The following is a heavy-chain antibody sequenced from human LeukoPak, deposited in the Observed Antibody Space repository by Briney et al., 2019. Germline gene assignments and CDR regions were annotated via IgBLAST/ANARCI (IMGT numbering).Heavy chain of an antibody. V-gene: IGHV4-34*01. CDR1: GGSFSGYY. J-gene: IGHJ4*02. D-gene: IGHD6-13*01. Sequence: SETLSLTCAVYGGSFSGYYWSWIRQPPGKGLEWIGEINHSGSTNYNPSLKSRVTISVDTSKNQFSLKLSSVTAAGTAVYYCARERAAAGTFDYWGQGTLVTVSS. CDR3: ARERAAAGTFDY. CDR2: INHSGST.